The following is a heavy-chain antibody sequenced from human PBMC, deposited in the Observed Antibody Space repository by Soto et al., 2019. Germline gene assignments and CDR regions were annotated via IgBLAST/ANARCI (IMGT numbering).Heavy chain of an antibody. V-gene: IGHV4-34*01. D-gene: IGHD3-10*01. CDR2: INHSGST. CDR3: ARGNGMVRGVTIPILGYFDY. J-gene: IGHJ4*02. CDR1: GGSFSGYY. Sequence: SETLSLTCAVYGGSFSGYYWSWIRQPPGKGPEWIGEINHSGSTNYNPSLKSRVTISVDTSKNQFSLKLSSVTAPDTAVYYCARGNGMVRGVTIPILGYFDYWGQGTLVTVSS.